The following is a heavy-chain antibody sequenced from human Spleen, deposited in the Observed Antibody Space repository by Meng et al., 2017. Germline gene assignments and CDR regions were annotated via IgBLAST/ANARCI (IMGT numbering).Heavy chain of an antibody. CDR3: ARVETATTNPYFDY. J-gene: IGHJ4*02. Sequence: QVQLQESGPGLVKPSQTRSLTCTVSGGSISSGDYYWSWIRQPPGRGLEWIGYIYYSGSTYYNPSLRSRVTISVDTSKNQFSLILTSVTAADTAVYFCARVETATTNPYFDYWGQGTLVTVSS. CDR1: GGSISSGDYY. CDR2: IYYSGST. D-gene: IGHD5-24*01. V-gene: IGHV4-30-4*01.